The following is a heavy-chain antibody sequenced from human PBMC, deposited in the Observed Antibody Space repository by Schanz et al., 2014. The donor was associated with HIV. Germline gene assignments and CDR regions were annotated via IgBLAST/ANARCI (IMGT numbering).Heavy chain of an antibody. CDR1: GGPFSHAY. CDR2: ITHSGNT. CDR3: ARSYYYDGSPLPLDS. J-gene: IGHJ4*02. D-gene: IGHD3-22*01. Sequence: QVQLQQWGAGLLKPSETLSLTCAVYGGPFSHAYWSWVRQPPGKGLEWIGEITHSGNTNYNPSLKSRVTISVDPSKNQFSLKMTSVTAADTAVYYCARSYYYDGSPLPLDSWGQGTLVTVSS. V-gene: IGHV4-34*01.